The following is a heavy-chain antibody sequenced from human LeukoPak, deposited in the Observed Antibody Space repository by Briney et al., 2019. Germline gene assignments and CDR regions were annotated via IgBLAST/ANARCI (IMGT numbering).Heavy chain of an antibody. D-gene: IGHD2-2*01. J-gene: IGHJ4*02. CDR3: ARLYPQLGYFDY. Sequence: PSETLSLTCTVSGGSISSSSYYWGWIRQPPGKGLEWIGSIYYSGSTYYNPSLKSRVTISVDTSKNQFSLKLSSVTAADTAVYYCARLYPQLGYFDYWGQGTLVTVSS. CDR2: IYYSGST. V-gene: IGHV4-39*01. CDR1: GGSISSSSYY.